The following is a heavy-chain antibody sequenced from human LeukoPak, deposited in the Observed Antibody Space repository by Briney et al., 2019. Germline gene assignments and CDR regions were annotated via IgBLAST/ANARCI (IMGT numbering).Heavy chain of an antibody. D-gene: IGHD3-22*01. Sequence: SQTLSLTCTVSGGSISSGSYYWSWIRQPAGKGLEWIGRIYTSGSTNYNPSLKSRVTISVDTSKNQFSLKLSSVTAADTAVYYCARYSYDSSGYYWDYFDYWGQETLVTVSS. V-gene: IGHV4-61*02. CDR3: ARYSYDSSGYYWDYFDY. CDR1: GGSISSGSYY. CDR2: IYTSGST. J-gene: IGHJ4*02.